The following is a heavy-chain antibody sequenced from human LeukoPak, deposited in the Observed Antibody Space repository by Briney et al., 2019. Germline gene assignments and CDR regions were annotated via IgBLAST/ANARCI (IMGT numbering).Heavy chain of an antibody. CDR2: ISSSSSDI. Sequence: GGSLRLSCAASGFTFRTHTMNWVRQAPGKGLEWVSCISSSSSDIYYADSVKGRFTISRDNAKNSLYLHMSSLRAEDTAVYYCARVPGGLEWADFDYWGQGTLVTVSS. V-gene: IGHV3-21*01. D-gene: IGHD3-3*01. CDR1: GFTFRTHT. J-gene: IGHJ4*02. CDR3: ARVPGGLEWADFDY.